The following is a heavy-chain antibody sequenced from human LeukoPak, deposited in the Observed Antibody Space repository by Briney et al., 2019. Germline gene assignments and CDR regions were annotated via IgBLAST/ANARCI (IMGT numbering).Heavy chain of an antibody. CDR1: GFTFSSYA. D-gene: IGHD1-26*01. V-gene: IGHV3-9*01. J-gene: IGHJ3*02. CDR3: AKDLGSYDAFDI. CDR2: ISWNSGSI. Sequence: PGGSLRLSCAASGFTFSSYAMSWVRQAPGKGLEWVSGISWNSGSIGYADSVKGRFTISRDNAKNSLYLQMNSLRAEDTALYYCAKDLGSYDAFDIWGQGTMVTVSS.